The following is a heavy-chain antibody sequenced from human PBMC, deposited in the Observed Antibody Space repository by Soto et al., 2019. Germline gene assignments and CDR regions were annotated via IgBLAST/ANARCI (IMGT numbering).Heavy chain of an antibody. CDR3: ARSGSSWSERLGDPYSFDY. J-gene: IGHJ4*02. D-gene: IGHD6-13*01. V-gene: IGHV1-69*01. CDR1: GGTFSSYA. CDR2: IIPIFGTA. Sequence: QVQLVQSGAEVKKPGSSVKVSCKASGGTFSSYAISWVRQAPGQGLEWMGGIIPIFGTANYAQKFQGRVTITADESTSTAYMELSSLRSEDTAVYYYARSGSSWSERLGDPYSFDYWGQGTLVTVSS.